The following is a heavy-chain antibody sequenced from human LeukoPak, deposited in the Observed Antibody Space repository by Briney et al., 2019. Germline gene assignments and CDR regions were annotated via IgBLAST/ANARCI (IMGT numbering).Heavy chain of an antibody. J-gene: IGHJ4*02. CDR3: ARVPLYYGDYLFDY. CDR1: GYTFTGYY. Sequence: GASVKVSCKASGYTFTGYYMHWVRQAPGQGLEWMGWINPNSGGTNYAQKFQGRVTTTRDTSISTAYMELSRLRSDDTAVYYCARVPLYYGDYLFDYWGQGTLVTVSS. D-gene: IGHD4-17*01. CDR2: INPNSGGT. V-gene: IGHV1-2*02.